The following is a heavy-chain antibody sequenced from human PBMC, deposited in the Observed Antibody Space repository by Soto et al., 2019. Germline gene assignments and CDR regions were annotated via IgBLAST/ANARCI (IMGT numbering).Heavy chain of an antibody. CDR3: ASDGYSSGWSRSNPLDY. Sequence: GESLKISCKGSGYSFTSYWIGWVRQMPGKGLEWMGMIYPGDSDTRYSPSFQGQVTISADKSISTAYLQWSSLKASDTAIYYCASDGYSSGWSRSNPLDYWGQGTLVTVSS. J-gene: IGHJ4*02. D-gene: IGHD6-19*01. CDR2: IYPGDSDT. V-gene: IGHV5-51*01. CDR1: GYSFTSYW.